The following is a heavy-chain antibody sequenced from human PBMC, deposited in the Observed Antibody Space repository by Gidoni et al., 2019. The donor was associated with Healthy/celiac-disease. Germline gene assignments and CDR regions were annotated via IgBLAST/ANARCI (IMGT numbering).Heavy chain of an antibody. D-gene: IGHD3-10*01. Sequence: QVQLQESGPGLVKPSATLSLPCPVSGSSISSGYYCGGIRQPPGKGLAWIGSIYHSGSTYYTPSLKSRVTISVDTSKNQFSLKLSSVTAADTAVYYCARAGILWFGELFYYWGQGTLVTVSS. V-gene: IGHV4-38-2*02. CDR3: ARAGILWFGELFYY. J-gene: IGHJ4*02. CDR2: IYHSGST. CDR1: GSSISSGYY.